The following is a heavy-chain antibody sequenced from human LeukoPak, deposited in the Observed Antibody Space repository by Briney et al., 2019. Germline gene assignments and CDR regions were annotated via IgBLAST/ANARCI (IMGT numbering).Heavy chain of an antibody. J-gene: IGHJ4*02. CDR1: GGSISSGSYF. Sequence: PSQTLSLTCTVSGGSISSGSYFWSWIRQPAGKGLEWIGRIYSSGSTNYNPSLKTRVTISVDTSKNQFSLRLTSVTAADTAVYFCATLVSTRYYLDYWGQGTLVTVSS. CDR3: ATLVSTRYYLDY. V-gene: IGHV4-61*02. D-gene: IGHD5/OR15-5a*01. CDR2: IYSSGST.